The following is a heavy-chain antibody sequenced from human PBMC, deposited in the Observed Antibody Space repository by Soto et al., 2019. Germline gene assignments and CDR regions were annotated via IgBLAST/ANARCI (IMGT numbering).Heavy chain of an antibody. V-gene: IGHV4-31*03. D-gene: IGHD2-15*01. CDR2: IYYSGST. CDR3: ASVARMAASDI. CDR1: GGSISSGGYY. Sequence: KTSETLSLTCTVSGGSISSGGYYWSWIRQHPGKGLEWIGYIYYSGSTYYNPSLKSRVTISVDTSKNQFSLKLSSVTAADTAVYYCASVARMAASDIWGQGTMVTVSS. J-gene: IGHJ3*02.